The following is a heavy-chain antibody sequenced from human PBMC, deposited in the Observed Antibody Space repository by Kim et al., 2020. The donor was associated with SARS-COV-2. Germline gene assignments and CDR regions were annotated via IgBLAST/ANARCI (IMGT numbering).Heavy chain of an antibody. V-gene: IGHV3-53*01. CDR1: GFTVSSNY. J-gene: IGHJ4*02. CDR3: ARVSYDFWEVDY. Sequence: GGSLRLSCAASGFTVSSNYMSWVRQAPGKGLEWVSVIYSGGSTYYADSVKGRFTISRDNSKNTLYLQMNSLRAEDTAVYYCARVSYDFWEVDYWGQGTLVTVSS. CDR2: IYSGGST. D-gene: IGHD3-3*01.